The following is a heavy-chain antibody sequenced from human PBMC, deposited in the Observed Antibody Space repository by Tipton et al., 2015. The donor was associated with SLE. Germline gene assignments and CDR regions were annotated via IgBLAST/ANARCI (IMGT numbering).Heavy chain of an antibody. J-gene: IGHJ4*02. Sequence: APGKGLEWVSVIYSGGSTYYADSVKGRFTISRHNSKNTLYLQMNSLRAEDTAVYYCAKDKQQQYYFDYWGQGTLVTVSS. D-gene: IGHD6-13*01. V-gene: IGHV3-53*01. CDR3: AKDKQQQYYFDY. CDR2: IYSGGST.